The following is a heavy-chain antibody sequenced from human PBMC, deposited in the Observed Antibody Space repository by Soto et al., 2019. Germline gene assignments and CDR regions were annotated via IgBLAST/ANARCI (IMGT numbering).Heavy chain of an antibody. Sequence: SEPLSLTCTISGASISSSSYYWGWIRQPPGKGLEWIGSIYYSGSTYYNPSLKSRVTISVDTSKNQFSLKLSSVTAADTAVYYCARSTYDYVWGSYRPYFDYWGQGTLVTVS. CDR2: IYYSGST. CDR1: GASISSSSYY. J-gene: IGHJ4*02. D-gene: IGHD3-16*02. CDR3: ARSTYDYVWGSYRPYFDY. V-gene: IGHV4-39*01.